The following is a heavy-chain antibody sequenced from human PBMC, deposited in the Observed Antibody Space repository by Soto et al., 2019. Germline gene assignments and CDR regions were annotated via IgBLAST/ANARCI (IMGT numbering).Heavy chain of an antibody. J-gene: IGHJ4*02. V-gene: IGHV4-34*01. D-gene: IGHD7-27*01. CDR1: GGSFSGYY. CDR3: ARGWGRIFDY. Sequence: QVQLQQWGAGLLKPSETLSLTCAVYGGSFSGYYWSWIRQPPGKGLELIGEINHSGSTNYNPSLKXRVTISEDPSKNQFSLKLSSVTAADTAVYYCARGWGRIFDYWGQGTLVTVSS. CDR2: INHSGST.